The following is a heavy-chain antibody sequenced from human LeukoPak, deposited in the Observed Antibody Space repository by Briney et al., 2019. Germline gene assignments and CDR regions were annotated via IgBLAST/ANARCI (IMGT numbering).Heavy chain of an antibody. J-gene: IGHJ4*02. Sequence: VGSLRLSCAASGFTFSSYAMSWVRQAPGKGLEWVSVISNSGGSTYYADSVKGRFTISRDNPKNTLYLQMNSLRAEDTAVYYCAKGVRFGESNFDYWGQGTLVTVSS. CDR2: ISNSGGST. CDR3: AKGVRFGESNFDY. D-gene: IGHD3-10*01. V-gene: IGHV3-23*01. CDR1: GFTFSSYA.